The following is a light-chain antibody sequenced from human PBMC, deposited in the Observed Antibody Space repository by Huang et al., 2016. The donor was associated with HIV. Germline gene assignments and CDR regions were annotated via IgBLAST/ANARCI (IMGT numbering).Light chain of an antibody. V-gene: IGKV1-9*01. CDR2: AAS. J-gene: IGKJ4*01. CDR3: QQLNDYPPT. Sequence: IQLTQSPPSLSASVGERVTITCRASQDISTSLAWYQQKPGQAPNLLIYAASTLQRGVPSRFSGSGSVTDFTLTISSLQPDDFSTYYCQQLNDYPPTFGGGTKVEVK. CDR1: QDISTS.